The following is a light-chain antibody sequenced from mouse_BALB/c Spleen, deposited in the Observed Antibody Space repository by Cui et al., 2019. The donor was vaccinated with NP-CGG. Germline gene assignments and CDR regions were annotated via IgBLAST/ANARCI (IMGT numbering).Light chain of an antibody. CDR1: TGAVTISHY. J-gene: IGLJ1*01. Sequence: QAVVTQESALTPSPGETVTLTCRSSTGAVTISHYANWVQEKPDHLFTGLIGGTNNRAPGVPARFSGSLIGDKAALTITGAQTEDEAIYFCALWYSNHWVFGGGTKLTVL. CDR2: GTN. CDR3: ALWYSNHWV. V-gene: IGLV1*01.